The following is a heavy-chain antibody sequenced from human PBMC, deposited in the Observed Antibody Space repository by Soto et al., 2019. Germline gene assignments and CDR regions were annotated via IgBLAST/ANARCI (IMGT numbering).Heavy chain of an antibody. CDR3: ARDYNGVFDY. Sequence: GGSLRLSCAASGLTFSNIVMSWVRQAPGKGLEWVSAISGGGGSTYYPDSVKGRFTVSKDNSKNTMYLQMSSLRVDDTAVYYCARDYNGVFDYWGQGTQVTVSS. CDR1: GLTFSNIV. CDR2: ISGGGGST. V-gene: IGHV3-23*01. D-gene: IGHD1-1*01. J-gene: IGHJ4*02.